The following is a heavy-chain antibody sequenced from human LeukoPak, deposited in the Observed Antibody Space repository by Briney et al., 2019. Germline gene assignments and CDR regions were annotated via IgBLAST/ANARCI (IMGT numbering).Heavy chain of an antibody. Sequence: GGSLRLSCAASGFTFSSYSMNWVRQAPGKGLEWVSSISSSSSYIYYADSVKGRFAISRDNAKNSLYLQMNSLRAEDTAVYYCAREGRSYDYVWGSYRSSFDYWGQGTLVTVSS. D-gene: IGHD3-16*02. CDR1: GFTFSSYS. CDR2: ISSSSSYI. CDR3: AREGRSYDYVWGSYRSSFDY. V-gene: IGHV3-21*01. J-gene: IGHJ4*02.